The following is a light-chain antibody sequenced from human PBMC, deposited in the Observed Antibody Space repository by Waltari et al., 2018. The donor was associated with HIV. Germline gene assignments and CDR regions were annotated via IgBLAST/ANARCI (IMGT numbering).Light chain of an antibody. CDR2: KAS. CDR1: QSISSW. V-gene: IGKV1-5*03. CDR3: QQYNSYPYT. Sequence: DIQMTQSPSTLSASVGDRVTITCRASQSISSWLAWYQQKPGKAAKLLIYKASSLESGVPSRFSNSGSGKEFTLTISSLQPDDFATYYCQQYNSYPYTFGQGTKLEIK. J-gene: IGKJ2*01.